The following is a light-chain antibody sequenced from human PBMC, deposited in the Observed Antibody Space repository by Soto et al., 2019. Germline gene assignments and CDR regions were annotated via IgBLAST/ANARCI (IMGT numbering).Light chain of an antibody. CDR1: QSVSSTY. J-gene: IGKJ4*01. CDR3: QQYGSSPPLS. Sequence: EIVLTQSPGTLSLSPGERATLSCRASQSVSSTYLAWYQQKPGQAPRLLIYGASSRAPGIPDRFSGSGSGTDFTLTISRLEPEHFAVYYCQQYGSSPPLSFGGGTKVEIK. V-gene: IGKV3-20*01. CDR2: GAS.